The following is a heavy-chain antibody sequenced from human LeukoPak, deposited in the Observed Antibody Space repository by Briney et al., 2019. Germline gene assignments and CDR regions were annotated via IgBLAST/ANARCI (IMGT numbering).Heavy chain of an antibody. CDR3: ARPPPQDSSGFLFY. D-gene: IGHD3-22*01. J-gene: IGHJ4*02. Sequence: SVKVSCKASGGTFSSYAISWVRQAPGQGLEWMGGIIPIFGTANYAQKFQGRVTITADESTSTAYMELSSLRSEDTAVYYCARPPPQDSSGFLFYWGQEPLVPVSS. CDR1: GGTFSSYA. V-gene: IGHV1-69*01. CDR2: IIPIFGTA.